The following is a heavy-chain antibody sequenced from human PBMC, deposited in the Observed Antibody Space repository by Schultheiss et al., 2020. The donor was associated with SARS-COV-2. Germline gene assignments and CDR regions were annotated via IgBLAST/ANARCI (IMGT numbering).Heavy chain of an antibody. D-gene: IGHD2-2*01. CDR3: ARGRSSVVPADLTDS. Sequence: GESLKISCKGSGYSFTSYWIGWVRQMPGKGLEWMGIIYPGDSDTRYSPSFQGQVTISADKSISTAYLQWSSLKASDTAMYYCARGRSSVVPADLTDSWGQGTLVTVSS. CDR1: GYSFTSYW. V-gene: IGHV5-51*01. CDR2: IYPGDSDT. J-gene: IGHJ5*01.